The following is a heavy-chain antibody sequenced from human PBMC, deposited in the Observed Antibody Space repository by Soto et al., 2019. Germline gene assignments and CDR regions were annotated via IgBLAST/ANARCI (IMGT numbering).Heavy chain of an antibody. V-gene: IGHV1-18*01. CDR1: GYTFTSYG. D-gene: IGHD3-22*01. J-gene: IGHJ5*02. Sequence: ASVKVSCKASGYTFTSYGISWVRQAPGQGLEWMGWISAYNGNTNYAQKLQGRVTMTTDTSTSTAYMELRSLRSDDTAMYYCASRLYDSSVYSPFDPWGQGTLVTVSS. CDR3: ASRLYDSSVYSPFDP. CDR2: ISAYNGNT.